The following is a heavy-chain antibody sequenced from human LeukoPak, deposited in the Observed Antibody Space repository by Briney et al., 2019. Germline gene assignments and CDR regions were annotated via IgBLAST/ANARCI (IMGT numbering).Heavy chain of an antibody. CDR2: VNPVSGRT. Sequence: GASVKISCKTSGYTLIDYYMHWVRQAPGQGLEWMGWVNPVSGRTSITQKFRDKITLTRDTSITTFYMEVAWLTSDDTAIYYCARADRLDGSPYLIGPWGQGTLVTVSS. CDR1: GYTLIDYY. J-gene: IGHJ5*02. CDR3: ARADRLDGSPYLIGP. V-gene: IGHV1-2*02. D-gene: IGHD1-26*01.